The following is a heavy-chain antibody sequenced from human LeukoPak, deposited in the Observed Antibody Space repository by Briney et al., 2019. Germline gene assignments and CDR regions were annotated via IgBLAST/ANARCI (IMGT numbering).Heavy chain of an antibody. CDR2: ISSSSSTI. CDR3: ASSLWFAEFLPLE. D-gene: IGHD3-10*01. V-gene: IGHV3-48*01. Sequence: GGSLRLSCAASGFTFSSYSMNWVRQAPGKGLEGVSYISSSSSTIYYADSVKGRFTISRDNAKNSLYLQMNSLRAEDTAVYYCASSLWFAEFLPLEWGQGTLVTVSS. J-gene: IGHJ4*02. CDR1: GFTFSSYS.